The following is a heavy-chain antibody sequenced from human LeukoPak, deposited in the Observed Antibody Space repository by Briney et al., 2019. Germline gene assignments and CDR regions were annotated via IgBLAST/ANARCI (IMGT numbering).Heavy chain of an antibody. J-gene: IGHJ4*02. D-gene: IGHD6-19*01. CDR2: IKQDGSEK. CDR3: ARARAREAVADY. Sequence: PGGSLRLSCAASGFTFSSYWMSWVRQAPGKGLEWVANIKQDGSEKYYVDSVKGRFTIPRDNAKNSLYPQMNSLRAEDTAVYYCARARAREAVADYWGQGTLVTVSS. CDR1: GFTFSSYW. V-gene: IGHV3-7*01.